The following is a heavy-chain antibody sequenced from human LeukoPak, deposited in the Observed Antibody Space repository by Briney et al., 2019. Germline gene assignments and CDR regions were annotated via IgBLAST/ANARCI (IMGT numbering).Heavy chain of an antibody. J-gene: IGHJ4*02. V-gene: IGHV3-7*03. CDR3: ARGGDRYPDRLSLFDY. CDR1: GFTFSSYW. CDR2: IKQDGSEK. D-gene: IGHD3-9*01. Sequence: PGGSLRLSCAASGFTFSSYWMSWVRQAPGKGLEWVANIKQDGSEKYYVDSVKGRFTISRDNAKNSLYLQMNSLRAEDTAVYYCARGGDRYPDRLSLFDYWGQGTLVTVSS.